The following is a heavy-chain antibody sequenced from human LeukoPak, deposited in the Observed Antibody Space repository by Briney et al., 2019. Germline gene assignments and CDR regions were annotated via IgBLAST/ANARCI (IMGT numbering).Heavy chain of an antibody. CDR1: GFTFSSYA. D-gene: IGHD3-22*01. J-gene: IGHJ4*02. CDR3: ARDHDLYYYDSSGYFDY. CDR2: ISGSGGST. Sequence: GGSLRLSCAASGFTFSSYAMSWVRQAPGKGLEWVSAISGSGGSTYYADSVKGRFTISRDNAKNSLYLQMNSLRAEDTAVYYCARDHDLYYYDSSGYFDYWGQGTLVTVSS. V-gene: IGHV3-23*01.